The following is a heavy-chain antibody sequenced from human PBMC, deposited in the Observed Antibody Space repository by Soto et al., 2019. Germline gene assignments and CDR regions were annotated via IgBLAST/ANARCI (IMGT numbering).Heavy chain of an antibody. Sequence: SETLSLTCTVSGGSISSYYWSWIRQPPGKGLEWIGYIYYSGSTNYNPSLKSRVTISVDTSKNQFSLKLSSVTAADTAVYYCARDLITGTKLGFDPWGQGTLVTVSS. CDR2: IYYSGST. CDR3: ARDLITGTKLGFDP. CDR1: GGSISSYY. D-gene: IGHD1-7*01. V-gene: IGHV4-59*01. J-gene: IGHJ5*02.